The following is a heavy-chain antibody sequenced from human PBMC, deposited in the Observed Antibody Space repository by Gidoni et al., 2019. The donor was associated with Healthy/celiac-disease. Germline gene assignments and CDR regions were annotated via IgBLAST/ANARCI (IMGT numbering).Heavy chain of an antibody. D-gene: IGHD5-12*01. CDR2: IYYSGST. Sequence: QVQLQESGPGLVKPSETLFLPSTASGGSISSYYWSWIRQPPGKGLEWIGYIYYSGSTNYNPSLKSRVTISVDTSKNQFSLKLSSVTAADTAVYYCARDPRPYSGWPYFDYWGQGTLVTVSS. CDR3: ARDPRPYSGWPYFDY. CDR1: GGSISSYY. J-gene: IGHJ4*02. V-gene: IGHV4-59*01.